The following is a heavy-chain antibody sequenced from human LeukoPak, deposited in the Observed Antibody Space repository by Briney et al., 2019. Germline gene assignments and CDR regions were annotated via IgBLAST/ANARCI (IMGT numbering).Heavy chain of an antibody. Sequence: ASVKVSCKASGYTFTSYDINWVRQATGQGLEWMGWMNPNSGSTYYAQKFQGRVTMTRNTSISTAYMELSSLRSEDTAVYYCARGPSGFXDYYMDVWGKGTTVTVSS. D-gene: IGHD1-26*01. J-gene: IGHJ6*03. V-gene: IGHV1-8*01. CDR1: GYTFTSYD. CDR2: MNPNSGST. CDR3: ARGPSGFXDYYMDV.